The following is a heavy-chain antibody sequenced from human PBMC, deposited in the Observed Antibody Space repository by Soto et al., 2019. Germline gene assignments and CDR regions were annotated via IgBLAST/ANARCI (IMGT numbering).Heavy chain of an antibody. Sequence: QLGGSLSLSCAASGFTFSSYAMSWVRQAPGKGLEWVSAISGSGGSTYYADSVKGRFTISRDNSKNTLYLQMNSLRAEDTAVYYCAKDRGYDFWSGYYDYWGQGTLVTVSS. CDR1: GFTFSSYA. J-gene: IGHJ4*02. CDR3: AKDRGYDFWSGYYDY. CDR2: ISGSGGST. D-gene: IGHD3-3*01. V-gene: IGHV3-23*01.